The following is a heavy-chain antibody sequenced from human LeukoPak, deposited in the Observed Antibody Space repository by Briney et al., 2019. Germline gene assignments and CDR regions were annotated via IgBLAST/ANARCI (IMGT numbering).Heavy chain of an antibody. Sequence: GGSLRLSCAASGFTFSTYSMNWVRQAPGKGLEWVSYISSSSSSIYYTDSVKGRFTISRDNAKNSLYLQMNSLRAEDTAVYYCARGLVAAIRTMDYWGQGTLVTVSS. D-gene: IGHD1-26*01. CDR1: GFTFSTYS. CDR3: ARGLVAAIRTMDY. V-gene: IGHV3-48*04. CDR2: ISSSSSSI. J-gene: IGHJ4*02.